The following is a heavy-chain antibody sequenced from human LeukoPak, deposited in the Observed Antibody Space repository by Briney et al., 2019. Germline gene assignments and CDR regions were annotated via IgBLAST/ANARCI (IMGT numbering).Heavy chain of an antibody. CDR1: GFTFSSYS. V-gene: IGHV3-21*01. D-gene: IGHD5-18*01. Sequence: RGSLRLSCAASGFTFSSYSMNWVRQAPGKGLEWVSSISSSSSYIYYADSVKGRFTISRDNAKNSLYLQMNSLRAEDTAVYYCARSGYSYGYDYYYYYMDVWGKGTTVTVSS. CDR2: ISSSSSYI. J-gene: IGHJ6*03. CDR3: ARSGYSYGYDYYYYYMDV.